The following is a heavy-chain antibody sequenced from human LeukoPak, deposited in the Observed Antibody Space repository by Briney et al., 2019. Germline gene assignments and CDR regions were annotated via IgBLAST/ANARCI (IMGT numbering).Heavy chain of an antibody. Sequence: PSETLSLTCAVSGGSIRNSSFYWGWIRQPPGKGLEWIASIYSTGTTYYNPSIKSRITIFVDTSKNQVSLKLRSVTAADTAVYYCASRRAVTTSFDYWGQGTLVTVSS. D-gene: IGHD4-17*01. CDR2: IYSTGTT. J-gene: IGHJ4*02. V-gene: IGHV4-39*01. CDR3: ASRRAVTTSFDY. CDR1: GGSIRNSSFY.